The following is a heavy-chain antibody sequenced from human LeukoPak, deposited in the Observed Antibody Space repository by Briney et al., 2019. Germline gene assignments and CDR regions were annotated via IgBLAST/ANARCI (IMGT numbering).Heavy chain of an antibody. D-gene: IGHD3-10*01. Sequence: GASVNVSCKASGNTFTGYYMHWVRQAPGQGLEWMGWINPNSGGTNYAQKFQGRVTMTRDTSISTAYMELSRLRSDDTAVDYCARLGRSGNWFDPWGQGTLVTVSS. V-gene: IGHV1-2*02. CDR1: GNTFTGYY. CDR2: INPNSGGT. J-gene: IGHJ5*02. CDR3: ARLGRSGNWFDP.